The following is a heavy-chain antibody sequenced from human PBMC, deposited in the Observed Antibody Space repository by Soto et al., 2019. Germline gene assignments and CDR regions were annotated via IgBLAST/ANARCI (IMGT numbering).Heavy chain of an antibody. CDR1: GFTFSSSS. J-gene: IGHJ3*01. CDR2: ISSSSSPM. V-gene: IGHV3-48*02. D-gene: IGHD3-22*01. CDR3: ARDIPPVYYYDSSDALDV. Sequence: PGGSLRLSCAASGFTFSSSSMNWVRQAPGKGLEWISFISSSSSPMYYADSVKGRFTISRDNAKNSLYLQMNSLRDEDTAVYYCARDIPPVYYYDSSDALDVWGQGTMVTVSS.